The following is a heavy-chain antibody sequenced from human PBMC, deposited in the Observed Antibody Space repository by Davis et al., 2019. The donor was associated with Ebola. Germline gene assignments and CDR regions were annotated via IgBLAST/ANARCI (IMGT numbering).Heavy chain of an antibody. CDR2: ISSSGSTI. J-gene: IGHJ6*02. V-gene: IGHV3-48*03. D-gene: IGHD2/OR15-2a*01. CDR1: GFTFSSYE. Sequence: GESLKISCAASGFTFSSYEMNWVRQAPGKGLEWVSYISSSGSTIYYADSVKGRFTMSRDNAKNSLYLQMNSLRAEDTAVYYCARAGGSTTLTAPSMDVWGQGTTVTVSS. CDR3: ARAGGSTTLTAPSMDV.